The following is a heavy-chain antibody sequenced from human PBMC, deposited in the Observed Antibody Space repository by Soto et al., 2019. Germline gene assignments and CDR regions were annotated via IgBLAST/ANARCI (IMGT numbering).Heavy chain of an antibody. V-gene: IGHV4-59*01. J-gene: IGHJ5*02. D-gene: IGHD1-1*01. Sequence: SETLSLTCTVSGGSMRSYYWTWIRQPPGKGLEWIGYIYYAGRTNYNPSLKSRLTISVDTSKNQFSLRLGSVTAADTAVYYCARDPGYNSSPANWFDPWGQGTLVTVS. CDR2: IYYAGRT. CDR3: ARDPGYNSSPANWFDP. CDR1: GGSMRSYY.